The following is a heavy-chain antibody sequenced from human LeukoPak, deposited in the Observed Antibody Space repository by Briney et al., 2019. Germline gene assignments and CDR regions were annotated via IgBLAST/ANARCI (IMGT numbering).Heavy chain of an antibody. J-gene: IGHJ6*02. CDR3: ARTFLECPRCGLDV. CDR1: GFTFSSYA. Sequence: GGSLRLSGAGSGFTFSSYALHWVRQAPGKGLEYVSAISSNGGSTYYANSVKGRFTISRDNSKNTLYLQMGSLRAEDMAVYYCARTFLECPRCGLDVWGQGTTVTVS. D-gene: IGHD3-3*02. CDR2: ISSNGGST. V-gene: IGHV3-64*01.